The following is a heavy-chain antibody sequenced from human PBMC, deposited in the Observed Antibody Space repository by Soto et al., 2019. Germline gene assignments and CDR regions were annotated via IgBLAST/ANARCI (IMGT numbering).Heavy chain of an antibody. D-gene: IGHD3-9*01. Sequence: PSETLSLTCAVYGGSFSGYYWSWIRQPPGKGLEWIGEINHSGSTNYNPSLKSRVTISVDTSKNQFSLKLSSVTAADTAVYYCARMVRYFDWLLRPYFDYWGQGTLVTVSS. CDR3: ARMVRYFDWLLRPYFDY. CDR1: GGSFSGYY. J-gene: IGHJ4*02. V-gene: IGHV4-34*01. CDR2: INHSGST.